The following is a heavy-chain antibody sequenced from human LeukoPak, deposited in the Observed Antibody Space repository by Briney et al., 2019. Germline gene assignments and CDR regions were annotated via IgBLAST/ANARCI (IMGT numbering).Heavy chain of an antibody. V-gene: IGHV3-73*01. J-gene: IGHJ6*03. Sequence: GGSLRLSCAASGFTFSASTIHWLRQAPGRGPEWIARIRNKANNYATAYAPSVTGRFTISRDDSMSTTYLQMSGLKSEDTAVYYCARLIRYPSSGNCTDVWGKGTTVTVSS. D-gene: IGHD1-14*01. CDR1: GFTFSAST. CDR2: IRNKANNYAT. CDR3: ARLIRYPSSGNCTDV.